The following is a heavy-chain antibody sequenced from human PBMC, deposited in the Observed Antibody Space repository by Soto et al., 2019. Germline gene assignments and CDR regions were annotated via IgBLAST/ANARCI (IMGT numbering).Heavy chain of an antibody. CDR3: ASMLYYYDSSGTYDY. CDR1: GGTFSSYA. V-gene: IGHV1-69*06. CDR2: IIPIFGTA. Sequence: ASVKVSCKASGGTFSSYAISWVRQAPGQGLEWMGGIIPIFGTANYAQKFQGRVTITADKSTSTAYMELSSLRSEDTAVYYCASMLYYYDSSGTYDYWGQGPLVTVCS. D-gene: IGHD3-22*01. J-gene: IGHJ4*02.